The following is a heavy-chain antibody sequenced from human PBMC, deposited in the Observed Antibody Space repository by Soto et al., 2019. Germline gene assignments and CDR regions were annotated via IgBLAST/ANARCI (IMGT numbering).Heavy chain of an antibody. CDR3: ARGRLVVVPSGPRYYYYYMDV. CDR1: GYSFTGYY. V-gene: IGHV1-2*04. D-gene: IGHD2-2*01. CDR2: INPNSGGT. J-gene: IGHJ6*03. Sequence: GTSVKVSCEASGYSFTGYYMHWVRQAPGQGLEWMGWINPNSGGTNYAQKFQGWVTMTRDTSISTAYMELSRLRSDDTAVYYCARGRLVVVPSGPRYYYYYMDVWGKGTTVTVSS.